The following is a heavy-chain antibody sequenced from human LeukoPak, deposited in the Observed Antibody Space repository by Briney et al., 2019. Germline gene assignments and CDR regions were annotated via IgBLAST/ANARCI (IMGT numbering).Heavy chain of an antibody. V-gene: IGHV3-30*02. D-gene: IGHD3-10*01. Sequence: GGSLRLSCAASGFTFISYGMHWVRQAPGKGLEWVAFVRYDQVNKYYADSVKGRFTISRDNSKNTLYLQMNSLRPDDTAVYYCTSPTSLGFWGQGTLVTVSS. CDR3: TSPTSLGF. J-gene: IGHJ4*02. CDR2: VRYDQVNK. CDR1: GFTFISYG.